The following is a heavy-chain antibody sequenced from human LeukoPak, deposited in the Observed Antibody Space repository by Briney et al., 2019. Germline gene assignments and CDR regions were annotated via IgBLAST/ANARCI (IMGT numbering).Heavy chain of an antibody. CDR1: GGSFSGYY. CDR2: INHSGST. CDR3: ARGRGSGCDY. J-gene: IGHJ4*02. D-gene: IGHD6-19*01. Sequence: PSETLSLTCAVYGGSFSGYYWSWIRQPPGKGLEWIGEINHSGSTNYNPSLKSRVTISVDTSKNQFSLKLSSETAADTAVYYCARGRGSGCDYWGQGTLVTVSS. V-gene: IGHV4-34*01.